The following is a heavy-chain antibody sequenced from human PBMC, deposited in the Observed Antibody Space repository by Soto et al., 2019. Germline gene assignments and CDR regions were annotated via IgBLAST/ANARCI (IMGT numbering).Heavy chain of an antibody. CDR1: GFTFSSYG. V-gene: IGHV3-33*01. CDR2: IWYDGSNK. Sequence: GGSLRLSCAASGFTFSSYGMHWVRQAPGKGLEWVAVIWYDGSNKYYADSVKGRFTISRDNSKNTLYLQMNSLRAEDTAVYYCASSLRLGRRYYDILTGYFLDASLDYWGQGTLVTVSS. D-gene: IGHD3-9*01. CDR3: ASSLRLGRRYYDILTGYFLDASLDY. J-gene: IGHJ4*02.